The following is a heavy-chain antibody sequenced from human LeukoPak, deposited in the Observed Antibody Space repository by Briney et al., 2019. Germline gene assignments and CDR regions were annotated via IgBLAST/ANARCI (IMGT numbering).Heavy chain of an antibody. CDR1: GGSISSYY. J-gene: IGHJ4*02. CDR3: ARASYYDSSGYYFDY. Sequence: SETLSLTCTVSGGSISSYYWSWVRQPPGKGLEWLGYIYYSGSTNYNPSLKSRVTISLDTSKNQFSLKLSSVTAADTAVYYCARASYYDSSGYYFDYWGQGTLVTVSS. V-gene: IGHV4-59*01. CDR2: IYYSGST. D-gene: IGHD3-22*01.